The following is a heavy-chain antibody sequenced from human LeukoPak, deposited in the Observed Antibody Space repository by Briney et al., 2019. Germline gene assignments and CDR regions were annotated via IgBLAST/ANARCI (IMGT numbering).Heavy chain of an antibody. V-gene: IGHV3-21*01. Sequence: GGSLRLSCAASGFTFSSYSMNWVRQAPGKGLEWVSSISSSSSYIYYADSVRGRFTISRDNAKNSLYLQMNSLRAEDTAVYYCAIAAAGYYFDYWGQGTLVTVSS. CDR1: GFTFSSYS. CDR3: AIAAAGYYFDY. CDR2: ISSSSSYI. D-gene: IGHD6-13*01. J-gene: IGHJ4*02.